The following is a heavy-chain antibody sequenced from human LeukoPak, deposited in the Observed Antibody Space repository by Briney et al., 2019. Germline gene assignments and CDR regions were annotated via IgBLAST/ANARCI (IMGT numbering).Heavy chain of an antibody. J-gene: IGHJ6*02. CDR2: INPSGGST. CDR1: GYTFTSYY. CDR3: ARVEGIPAAYYYYGMDV. Sequence: SVKVSCKASGYTFTSYYMHWVRQAPGQGLEWMGIINPSGGSTSYAQKFQGRVTMTRDTSTSTVYMELSSLRSEDTAVYYCARVEGIPAAYYYYGMDVWGQGTTVTVSS. V-gene: IGHV1-46*01. D-gene: IGHD3-10*01.